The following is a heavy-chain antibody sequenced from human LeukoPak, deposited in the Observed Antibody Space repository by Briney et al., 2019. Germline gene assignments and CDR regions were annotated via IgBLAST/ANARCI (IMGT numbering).Heavy chain of an antibody. CDR2: ISGSSTYT. CDR3: ARVGSRGYYFDY. D-gene: IGHD1-26*01. V-gene: IGHV3-11*06. Sequence: GGSLRLSCASSGFTFSDYYMSLIRQAPGKGLEWVSHISGSSTYTNYADSVKGRFTISRDNANNSLYLQMNSLTAEDTAVFYCARVGSRGYYFDYWGQGTLVSVSS. CDR1: GFTFSDYY. J-gene: IGHJ4*02.